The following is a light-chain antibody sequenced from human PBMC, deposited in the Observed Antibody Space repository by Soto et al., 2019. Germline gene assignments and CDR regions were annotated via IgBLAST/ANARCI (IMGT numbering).Light chain of an antibody. V-gene: IGLV2-14*01. J-gene: IGLJ1*01. Sequence: QSALTQPASVSGSPGQSITISCTGTSSDVGGYNYVSWYQQHPGKAPKLMIYDVSNRPSGVSNRFSGSKSGNTASLTISGLQAEYEAEYYCSSYTSSITFYVFGTGTKVTV. CDR3: SSYTSSITFYV. CDR2: DVS. CDR1: SSDVGGYNY.